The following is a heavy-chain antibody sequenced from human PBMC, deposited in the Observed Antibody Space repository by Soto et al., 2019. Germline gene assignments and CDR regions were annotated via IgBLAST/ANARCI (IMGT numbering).Heavy chain of an antibody. Sequence: PSETLSLTCTVSGGSISSYYWSWIRQPPGKGLEWIGYIYYSGSTNYNPSLKGRVTISVDTSKNQFSLKLSSVTAADTAVYYCASRFGETAPVDYWGQGTLVTVSS. CDR3: ASRFGETAPVDY. D-gene: IGHD3-10*01. CDR2: IYYSGST. J-gene: IGHJ4*02. V-gene: IGHV4-59*08. CDR1: GGSISSYY.